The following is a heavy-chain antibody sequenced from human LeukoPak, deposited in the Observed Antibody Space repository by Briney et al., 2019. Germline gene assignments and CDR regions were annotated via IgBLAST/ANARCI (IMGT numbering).Heavy chain of an antibody. CDR2: INPNSGGT. CDR3: ARGAGYCSGGSCLYFGMDV. CDR1: GYTFTGYY. Sequence: ASVKVSCTASGYTFTGYYMHWVRQAPGQGLECMGWINPNSGGTYYAQKFEGRVTMTRDTSISTAYMELSRLRSDDTAVYYCARGAGYCSGGSCLYFGMDVWGQGTTVIVSS. V-gene: IGHV1-2*02. J-gene: IGHJ6*02. D-gene: IGHD2-15*01.